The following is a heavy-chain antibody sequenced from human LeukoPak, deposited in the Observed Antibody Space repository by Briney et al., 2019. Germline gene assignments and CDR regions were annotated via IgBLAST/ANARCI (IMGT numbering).Heavy chain of an antibody. CDR2: IRYDGSNK. J-gene: IGHJ4*02. CDR3: ATHTGYFDY. Sequence: GGSLRLSCAASGFTFSNYGMHWVRQAPGKGLEWVTFIRYDGSNKFYADSVKGRFTISRDNSKNTLYLQMNSLRGEDSAVYYCATHTGYFDYWGQGTLVTVSS. CDR1: GFTFSNYG. V-gene: IGHV3-30*02. D-gene: IGHD4-17*01.